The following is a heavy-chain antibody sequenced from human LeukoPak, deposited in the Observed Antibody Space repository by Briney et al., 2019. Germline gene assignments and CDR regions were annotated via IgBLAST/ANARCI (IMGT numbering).Heavy chain of an antibody. Sequence: GGSLRLSCAASGFTFSGSAMPWVRQASGKGLEWVGRIRSKANSYATAYAASVKGGFTISRDDSKNTAYLQMNSLKTEDTAVYYCMTAAADAFDIWGQGTMVTVSS. CDR3: MTAAADAFDI. J-gene: IGHJ3*02. CDR2: IRSKANSYAT. V-gene: IGHV3-73*01. D-gene: IGHD6-13*01. CDR1: GFTFSGSA.